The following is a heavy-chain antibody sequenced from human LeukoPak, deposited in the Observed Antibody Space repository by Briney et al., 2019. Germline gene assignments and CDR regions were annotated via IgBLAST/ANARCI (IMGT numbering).Heavy chain of an antibody. CDR3: ARALGYYYDSSGYYYGPADY. D-gene: IGHD3-22*01. CDR1: GYTFTGYY. CDR2: INPNSGGT. V-gene: IGHV1-2*04. Sequence: ASVKVSCKASGYTFTGYYMHWVRQAPGQGLEWMGWINPNSGGTNYAQKFQGWVTMTRDTSISTAYMELRSLRSDDTAVYYCARALGYYYDSSGYYYGPADYWGQGTLVTVSS. J-gene: IGHJ4*02.